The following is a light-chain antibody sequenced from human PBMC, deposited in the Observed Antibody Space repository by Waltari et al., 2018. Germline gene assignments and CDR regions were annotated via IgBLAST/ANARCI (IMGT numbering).Light chain of an antibody. CDR3: QQYVSSPLT. Sequence: EIVLTQSPGTLSLSPGKRATLPCRTSQSVSSTYIAWYQQKPGQTPRLLIYGASNRATGIPDRFSGSGSGTDFTLTISRLEPEDSAVYYCQQYVSSPLTFGGGTKVEIK. CDR1: QSVSSTY. J-gene: IGKJ4*01. CDR2: GAS. V-gene: IGKV3-20*01.